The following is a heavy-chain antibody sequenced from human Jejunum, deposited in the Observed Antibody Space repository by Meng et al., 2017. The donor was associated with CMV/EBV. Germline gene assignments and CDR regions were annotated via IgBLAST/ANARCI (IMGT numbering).Heavy chain of an antibody. J-gene: IGHJ4*02. Sequence: QVQWVESGGCVAPPGGSLSLSCAASGFTFTPSCIHWVRQAPGKGLQWVAFLDSDGNNDYYTYSVKGRFTISRDNSKNTVFLQMDSLRPEDSAIYYCAKDIDYWGRGTLVTVSS. CDR2: LDSDGNND. CDR3: AKDIDY. CDR1: GFTFTPSC. V-gene: IGHV3-30*02.